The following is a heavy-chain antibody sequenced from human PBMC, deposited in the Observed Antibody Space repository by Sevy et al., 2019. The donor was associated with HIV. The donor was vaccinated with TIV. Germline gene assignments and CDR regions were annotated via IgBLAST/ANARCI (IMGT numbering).Heavy chain of an antibody. J-gene: IGHJ4*02. CDR2: FDPEDGEI. CDR3: AAAREYYEDSSGYLDY. D-gene: IGHD3-22*01. Sequence: ASVKVSCKGSGYTLTELSMHWVRQAPGKGLEWMGRFDPEDGEIIFAQKFQGRVTMTEDTSTDTAYMELSSLRSEDTAVYYCAAAREYYEDSSGYLDYWGQGTLVTVSS. V-gene: IGHV1-24*01. CDR1: GYTLTELS.